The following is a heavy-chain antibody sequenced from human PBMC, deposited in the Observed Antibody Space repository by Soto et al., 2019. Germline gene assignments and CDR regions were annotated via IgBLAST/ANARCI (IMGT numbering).Heavy chain of an antibody. CDR2: ISAYNGNT. CDR3: ASDHPPVDY. V-gene: IGHV1-18*01. Sequence: QVQLVQSGAEVKKPGASVKVSCKASGYTFSSYFISWVRQAPGQGLEGMGWISAYNGNTNYAQNLQGRVTMTTSTATSTAYMELRSLRSDDTAVYYSASDHPPVDYWGQGTLVTGSS. CDR1: GYTFSSYF. J-gene: IGHJ4*02.